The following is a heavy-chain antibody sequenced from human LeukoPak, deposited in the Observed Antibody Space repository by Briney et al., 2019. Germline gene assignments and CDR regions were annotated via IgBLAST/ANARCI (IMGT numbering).Heavy chain of an antibody. Sequence: GGSLRLSCAASGFTVSSNYMSWVRQAPGKGLEWVSVIYSGGSTYYADSVKGRFTIPRDNSKNTLFLQMNSLRAEDTAVYYCARDATFLGYCSSTSCSQIDAFDIWGQGTMVTVSS. V-gene: IGHV3-66*02. J-gene: IGHJ3*02. CDR1: GFTVSSNY. CDR3: ARDATFLGYCSSTSCSQIDAFDI. D-gene: IGHD2-2*01. CDR2: IYSGGST.